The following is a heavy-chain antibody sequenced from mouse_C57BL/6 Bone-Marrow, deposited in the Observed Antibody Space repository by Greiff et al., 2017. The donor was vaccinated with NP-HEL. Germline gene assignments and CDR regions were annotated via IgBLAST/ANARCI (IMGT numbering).Heavy chain of an antibody. V-gene: IGHV1-72*01. D-gene: IGHD1-1*01. CDR2: IDPNSGGT. J-gene: IGHJ3*01. CDR1: GYTFTSYG. Sequence: VQLQQPGAELVKPGASVKLSCKASGYTFTSYGMHWVKQRPGRGLEWIGRIDPNSGGTKYNEKFKSKATLTADKPSSTAYMQLRSLTSEDSAVYYGASSGTIHGCSTWFAYWGQGTLVTVSA. CDR3: ASSGTIHGCSTWFAY.